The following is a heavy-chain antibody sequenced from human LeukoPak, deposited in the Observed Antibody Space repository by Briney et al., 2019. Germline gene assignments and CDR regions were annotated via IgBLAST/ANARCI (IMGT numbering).Heavy chain of an antibody. CDR2: MWYDGSNK. Sequence: GGSLRLSRAASGFTFSSYGMHRVRPAPGKGVEWVAGMWYDGSNKYYADSVKGRFTISRDNSKNTLYLQMNSLRAEDTAVYYCATSTVTGYGAFDIWGQGTMVTVSS. J-gene: IGHJ3*02. CDR1: GFTFSSYG. D-gene: IGHD4-17*01. CDR3: ATSTVTGYGAFDI. V-gene: IGHV3-33*01.